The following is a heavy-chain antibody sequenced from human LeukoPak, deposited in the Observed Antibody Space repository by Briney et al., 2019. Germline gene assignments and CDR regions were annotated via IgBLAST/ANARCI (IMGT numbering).Heavy chain of an antibody. CDR1: GFNFSDYG. J-gene: IGHJ4*02. D-gene: IGHD7-27*01. Sequence: PGGSLRLSCAASGFNFSDYGMIWVRQAPGKGLEWVSGSTGSGGSTYYADSVKGRFTISRDDSKNTLSLQMNSLRVEDTAVYYCARDLAWGAFDYWGQGTLVTVSS. CDR2: STGSGGST. CDR3: ARDLAWGAFDY. V-gene: IGHV3-23*01.